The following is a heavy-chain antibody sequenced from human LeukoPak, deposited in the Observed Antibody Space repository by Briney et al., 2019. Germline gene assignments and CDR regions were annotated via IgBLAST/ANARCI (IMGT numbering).Heavy chain of an antibody. J-gene: IGHJ4*02. CDR3: AKGPSNFIAAADNFGY. Sequence: PGGSLRLSCAASGFTFSSYAMSWVRQAPGKGLEWVSAISGSGGSTYYADSVKGRFTISRDNSKNTLYLQMNSLRAEDTAVYYCAKGPSNFIAAADNFGYWGQGTLVTVSS. D-gene: IGHD6-13*01. CDR1: GFTFSSYA. CDR2: ISGSGGST. V-gene: IGHV3-23*01.